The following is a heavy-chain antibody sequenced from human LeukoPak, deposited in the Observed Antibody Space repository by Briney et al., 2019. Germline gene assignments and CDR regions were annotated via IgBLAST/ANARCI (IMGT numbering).Heavy chain of an antibody. J-gene: IGHJ4*02. V-gene: IGHV3-48*01. CDR1: GFTFSSYS. Sequence: GGSLRLSCAASGFTFSSYSMNWVRQAPGKGLEWVSYISSSSSTIYYADSVKGRFTISRDNAKNSLYLQMNSLRAEDTAVYYCAGRRPGVVTDYWGQGTLVTVSS. CDR2: ISSSSSTI. D-gene: IGHD3-3*01. CDR3: AGRRPGVVTDY.